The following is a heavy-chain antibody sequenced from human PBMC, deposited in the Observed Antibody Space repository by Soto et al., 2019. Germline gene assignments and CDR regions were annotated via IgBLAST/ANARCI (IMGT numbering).Heavy chain of an antibody. J-gene: IGHJ2*01. Sequence: VESGGGLVQPGGSLRLSCAASGFTVSSSYMGWVRRAPGKGLEWVSSIYVDGRTYYADSVKDRFTISTDNSQDTLYLQMNSLRADDTAIYYCARHVGSYWYFDLWGRGTQVAVSS. CDR3: ARHVGSYWYFDL. CDR2: IYVDGRT. V-gene: IGHV3-66*04. CDR1: GFTVSSSY. D-gene: IGHD1-26*01.